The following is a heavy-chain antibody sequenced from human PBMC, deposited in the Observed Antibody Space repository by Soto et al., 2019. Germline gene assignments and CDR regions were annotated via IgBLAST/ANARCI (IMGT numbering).Heavy chain of an antibody. J-gene: IGHJ4*02. CDR3: GRVLDYYDSSGDQARIDY. D-gene: IGHD3-22*01. CDR2: IYYSGST. CDR1: GGSISSYY. Sequence: SGTLSLTWSVFGGSISSYYWSWIRQPPGKGLEWGGYIYYSGSTNSNLSLKRRVTISLDTSKNQFPMRLTSVTAAATAVYYCGRVLDYYDSSGDQARIDYWGQGTLVTVSS. V-gene: IGHV4-59*01.